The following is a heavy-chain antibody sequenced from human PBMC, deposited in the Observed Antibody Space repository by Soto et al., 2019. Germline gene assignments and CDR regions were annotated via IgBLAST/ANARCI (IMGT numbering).Heavy chain of an antibody. CDR1: GFIFSSYS. CDR3: ARGRGDLSEFDD. V-gene: IGHV3-48*02. D-gene: IGHD2-21*02. CDR2: ISSTGSII. J-gene: IGHJ4*02. Sequence: EVQLVESGGGLIQPGGSLRLSCAASGFIFSSYSMNWVRQAPGKGLEWVSYISSTGSIIYYADSVKGRFTISRDNAKNALYLQMNSLRDEDTAGYYCARGRGDLSEFDDWGQGTLVTVSS.